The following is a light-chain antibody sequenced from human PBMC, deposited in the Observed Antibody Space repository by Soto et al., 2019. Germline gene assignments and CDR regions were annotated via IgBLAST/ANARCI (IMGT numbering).Light chain of an antibody. CDR2: AAS. Sequence: DIQMTQSPSSLSASVGDRVTITCRAIQSISSYLNWYQQKPGKAPKLLIYAASSLQSGVPSRFSGSGSGTDFTLTISSLQPDDFATYYCQQSYSTLTFGGGTKVDIK. CDR1: QSISSY. V-gene: IGKV1-39*01. CDR3: QQSYSTLT. J-gene: IGKJ4*01.